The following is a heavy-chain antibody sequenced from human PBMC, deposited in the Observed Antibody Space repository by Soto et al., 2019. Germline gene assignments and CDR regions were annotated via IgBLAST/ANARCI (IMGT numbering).Heavy chain of an antibody. CDR1: GGSFSGYY. Sequence: SETLSLTCAVYGGSFSGYYWSWIRQPPGKGLEWIGEINHSGSTNYNPSLKSRVTISVDTSKNQFSLKLSSVTAADTAVYYCARGSPRREYYDILTGTHYYFDYWGQGTLVTVSS. D-gene: IGHD3-9*01. CDR2: INHSGST. J-gene: IGHJ4*02. CDR3: ARGSPRREYYDILTGTHYYFDY. V-gene: IGHV4-34*01.